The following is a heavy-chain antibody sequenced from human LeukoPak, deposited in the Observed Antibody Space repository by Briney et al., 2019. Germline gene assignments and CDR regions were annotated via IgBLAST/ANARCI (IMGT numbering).Heavy chain of an antibody. Sequence: PSETLSLTCAVYGGSFSGYYWSWIRQPPGKGLEWIGEINHRGSTNYNPSLKSRVTISIDTSNNQFSLNLTSVTAADTAIYYCAGAWGILRDWFDPWGQGTLVTVSS. CDR1: GGSFSGYY. J-gene: IGHJ5*02. D-gene: IGHD3-16*01. V-gene: IGHV4-34*01. CDR3: AGAWGILRDWFDP. CDR2: INHRGST.